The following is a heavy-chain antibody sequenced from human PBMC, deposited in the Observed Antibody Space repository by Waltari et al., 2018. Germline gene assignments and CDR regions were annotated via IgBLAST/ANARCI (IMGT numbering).Heavy chain of an antibody. J-gene: IGHJ4*02. D-gene: IGHD6-6*01. CDR2: IKQDGSEK. Sequence: EVQLVESGGGLVQPGGSLRLSCAASGFTFSSDWMSWVRQAPGKGLEWVANIKQDGSEKYYVDSVKGRFTISRDNAKNSLYLQMNSLRAEDTAVYYCARAAARPSALFDYWGQGTLVTVSS. CDR3: ARAAARPSALFDY. V-gene: IGHV3-7*01. CDR1: GFTFSSDW.